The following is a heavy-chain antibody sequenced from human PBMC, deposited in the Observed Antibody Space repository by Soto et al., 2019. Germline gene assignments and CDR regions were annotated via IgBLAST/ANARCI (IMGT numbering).Heavy chain of an antibody. V-gene: IGHV4-59*01. Sequence: PSETLSLTCTVSGGSISSYYWSWIRQPPEKGLEWIGYIYYSGSTNYNPSLKSRVTISVDTSKNQFSLKLSSVTAADTAGYYCAKMFGSPDYTVSFDIGVKGTMVPVS. CDR1: GGSISSYY. D-gene: IGHD3-3*01. J-gene: IGHJ3*02. CDR3: AKMFGSPDYTVSFDI. CDR2: IYYSGST.